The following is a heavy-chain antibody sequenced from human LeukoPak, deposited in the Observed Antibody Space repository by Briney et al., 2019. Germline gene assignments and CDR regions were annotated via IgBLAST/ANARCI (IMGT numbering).Heavy chain of an antibody. V-gene: IGHV4-59*08. CDR1: GGSISSHY. CDR3: ARHGIVGATHFDY. CDR2: MYYSGST. D-gene: IGHD1-26*01. Sequence: PSETLSLTCRVSGGSISSHYWSWIRQPPGKGLGWIGYMYYSGSTNYNPSLKSRVTISVDTSKNQFSLKLSSVTAADTAVYYCARHGIVGATHFDYWGQGTLVTVSS. J-gene: IGHJ4*02.